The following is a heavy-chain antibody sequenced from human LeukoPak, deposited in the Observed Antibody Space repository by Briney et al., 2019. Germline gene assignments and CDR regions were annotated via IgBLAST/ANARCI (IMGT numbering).Heavy chain of an antibody. J-gene: IGHJ4*02. D-gene: IGHD3-10*01. V-gene: IGHV4-4*02. CDR2: IYHSGST. Sequence: PSETLSLTCAVSGGSISSSNWWSWVRQPPGKGLEWIGEIYHSGSTNYNPSLKSRVTISVDKSKNQFSLKLSSVTAADTAVYYCARDYGAVWFGSYFDYWGQGTLVTVSS. CDR3: ARDYGAVWFGSYFDY. CDR1: GGSISSSNW.